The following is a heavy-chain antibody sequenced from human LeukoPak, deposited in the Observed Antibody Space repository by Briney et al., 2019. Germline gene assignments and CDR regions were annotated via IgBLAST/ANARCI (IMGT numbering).Heavy chain of an antibody. CDR2: IYYSGST. D-gene: IGHD6-13*01. CDR3: ARDLGIASHYYYGMDV. Sequence: PSETLSLTCTVSGGSISSYYWSWIRQPPRKGLEWIGYIYYSGSTNYNPSLKSRVTISVDTSKNQFSLKLSSVTAADTAVYYCARDLGIASHYYYGMDVWGQGTTVTVSS. J-gene: IGHJ6*02. V-gene: IGHV4-59*01. CDR1: GGSISSYY.